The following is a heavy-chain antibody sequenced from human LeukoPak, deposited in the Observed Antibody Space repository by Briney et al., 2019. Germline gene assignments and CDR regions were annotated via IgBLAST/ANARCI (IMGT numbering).Heavy chain of an antibody. J-gene: IGHJ4*02. D-gene: IGHD4-17*01. V-gene: IGHV3-33*08. CDR3: ASLDGDYGLDY. Sequence: ALRLSCAASGFTFSSYAMHWVRQAPGKGLEWVAVIWFDGSNKYYADSVKGRFTISRDNSKNTLYLQMNSLRAEDTAVYYCASLDGDYGLDYWGQGTLVTVSS. CDR1: GFTFSSYA. CDR2: IWFDGSNK.